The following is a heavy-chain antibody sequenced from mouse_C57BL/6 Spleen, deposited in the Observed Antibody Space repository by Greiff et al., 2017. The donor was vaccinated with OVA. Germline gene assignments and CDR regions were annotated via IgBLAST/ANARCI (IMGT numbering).Heavy chain of an antibody. CDR2: IHPNSGST. J-gene: IGHJ4*01. Sequence: QVQLQQPGAELVKPGASVKLSCKASGYTFTSYWMHWVKQRPGQGLEWIGMIHPNSGSTNYNEKFKSKATLTVDKSSSTAYMQLSSLTSEDSAVYYCARSDGSSYAMGYWGQGTSVTVSS. CDR3: ARSDGSSYAMGY. V-gene: IGHV1-64*01. D-gene: IGHD1-1*01. CDR1: GYTFTSYW.